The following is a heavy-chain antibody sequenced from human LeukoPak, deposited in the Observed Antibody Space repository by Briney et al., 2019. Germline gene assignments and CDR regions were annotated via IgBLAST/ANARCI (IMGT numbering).Heavy chain of an antibody. Sequence: PSETLSLTCTVSGGSISSGGYYWSWIRQPPGKGLEWIGYIYHSGSTYYNPSLKSRVTISVDRSKNQFSLKLSSVTAADTAVYYCARDKGALWFGENWGQGTLVTVSS. CDR2: IYHSGST. CDR1: GGSISSGGYY. V-gene: IGHV4-30-2*01. J-gene: IGHJ4*02. CDR3: ARDKGALWFGEN. D-gene: IGHD3-10*01.